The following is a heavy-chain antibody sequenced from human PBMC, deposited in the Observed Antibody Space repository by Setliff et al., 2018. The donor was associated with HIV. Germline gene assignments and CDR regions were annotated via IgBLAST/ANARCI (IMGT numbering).Heavy chain of an antibody. CDR2: INPNGGRT. V-gene: IGHV1-46*01. Sequence: RASVKVSCKASGYTFPKYYLHWVRQAPGQGLEWMGIINPNGGRTTYAQKFQGRVTMTRATSTSTVYMELSSLTSEDTAVYFCARGSRNTVVSVLIYSRFDYWGQGTLVTVSS. J-gene: IGHJ4*02. CDR1: GYTFPKYY. D-gene: IGHD3-22*01. CDR3: ARGSRNTVVSVLIYSRFDY.